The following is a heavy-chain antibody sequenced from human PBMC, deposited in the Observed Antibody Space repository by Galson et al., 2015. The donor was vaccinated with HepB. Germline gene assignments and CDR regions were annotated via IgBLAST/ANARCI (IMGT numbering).Heavy chain of an antibody. J-gene: IGHJ2*01. CDR3: ARGGYYSDWYFDL. D-gene: IGHD2/OR15-2a*01. CDR2: LKQDGSEK. CDR1: GFTFSRYW. V-gene: IGHV3-7*03. Sequence: SLRLSCAASGFTFSRYWMSWVRQAPGKGLEWVASLKQDGSEKYSVDSVKGRFTISRDNAQNSLYLQMNSLRAEDTAVYYCARGGYYSDWYFDLWGRGTLVTVSS.